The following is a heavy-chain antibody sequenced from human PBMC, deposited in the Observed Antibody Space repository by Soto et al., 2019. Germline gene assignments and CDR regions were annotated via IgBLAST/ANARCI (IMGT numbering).Heavy chain of an antibody. CDR1: GGTFSSYT. Sequence: QVQLVQSGAEVKKPGSSVKVSCKASGGTFSSYTITWVRQAPGQGLEWLGRIIPIFGVTNYAQKFQDRVTITAETSTTTFYMEQSRLRSEDTAVYYCVRDWESTTQTWGFGDSWGQGTLVTVSS. CDR3: VRDWESTTQTWGFGDS. CDR2: IIPIFGVT. D-gene: IGHD1-1*01. J-gene: IGHJ4*02. V-gene: IGHV1-69*08.